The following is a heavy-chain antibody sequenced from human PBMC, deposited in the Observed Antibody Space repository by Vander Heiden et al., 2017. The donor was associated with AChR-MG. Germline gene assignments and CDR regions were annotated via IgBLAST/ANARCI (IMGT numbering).Heavy chain of an antibody. D-gene: IGHD1-26*01. Sequence: QVQLVQSGAEVKKPGASLKVSCKTSGFTFTNYHMHWVRQAPGQGLEWVGTINPSLDSTHYAQKFQGRVRMTRDTATKTVYMEMKRLRPEETAVYFWAWEVTGSFYFDLWGELSLVPVS. CDR3: AWEVTGSFYFDL. J-gene: IGHJ4*02. CDR1: GFTFTNYH. V-gene: IGHV1-46*01. CDR2: INPSLDST.